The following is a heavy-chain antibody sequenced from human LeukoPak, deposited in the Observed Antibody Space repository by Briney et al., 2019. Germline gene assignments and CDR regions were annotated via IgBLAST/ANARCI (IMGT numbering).Heavy chain of an antibody. D-gene: IGHD6-19*01. Sequence: ASVKVSCKASGYTFTGYYMHWVRQAPGQGLEWMGWINPNSGGTNYAQSFQGRVTMTKDTSISTAYMELSSLRSDDTAVYYCARGAAVAGNYNTFDPWGQGTLVTVSS. CDR3: ARGAAVAGNYNTFDP. CDR2: INPNSGGT. CDR1: GYTFTGYY. V-gene: IGHV1-2*02. J-gene: IGHJ5*02.